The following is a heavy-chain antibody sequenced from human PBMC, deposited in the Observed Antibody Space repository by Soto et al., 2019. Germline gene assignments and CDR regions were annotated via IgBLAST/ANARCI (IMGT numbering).Heavy chain of an antibody. CDR2: INSDGSST. V-gene: IGHV3-74*01. Sequence: EVQMVESGGGLVQPGGSLRLSCVASGFTFSSFSMHWVRQAPGKGLVWVSRINSDGSSTNYADFVEGRFTISRDNSKSTLNLHMNSLRAEDTAVYYCARIEFWSGMDVWGQGTTVTVS. CDR1: GFTFSSFS. CDR3: ARIEFWSGMDV. D-gene: IGHD3-3*01. J-gene: IGHJ6*02.